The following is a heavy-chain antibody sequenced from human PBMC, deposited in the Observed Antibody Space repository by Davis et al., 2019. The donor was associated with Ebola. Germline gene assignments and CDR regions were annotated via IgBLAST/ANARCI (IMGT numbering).Heavy chain of an antibody. CDR1: GYTFTSYG. Sequence: AASVKVSCKASGYTFTSYGISWVRQAPRQGLEWMGWISTYNGNTNFAQKLQGRVTMTTDTSTSSAYMELRSLRSDDTAVYYCARMAAAGPKLDVWGQGTTVTVSS. D-gene: IGHD6-13*01. CDR2: ISTYNGNT. CDR3: ARMAAAGPKLDV. J-gene: IGHJ6*02. V-gene: IGHV1-18*04.